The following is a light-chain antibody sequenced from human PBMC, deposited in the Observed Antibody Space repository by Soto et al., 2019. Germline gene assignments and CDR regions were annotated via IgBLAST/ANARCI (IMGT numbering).Light chain of an antibody. Sequence: EIVLTQSPATLSLSPGARAPLSCRARQSVSSYLAWYQQQPGQAPRLLIYDASNRATGIPARFSGSGSGTDFTLTISSLEPEDFAVYYCQQRSNWPPEVTFGQGTRLEIK. CDR3: QQRSNWPPEVT. V-gene: IGKV3-11*01. CDR2: DAS. J-gene: IGKJ5*01. CDR1: QSVSSY.